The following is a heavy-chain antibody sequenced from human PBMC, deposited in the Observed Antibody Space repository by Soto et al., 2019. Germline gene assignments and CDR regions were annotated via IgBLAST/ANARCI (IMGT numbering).Heavy chain of an antibody. CDR3: ARGSCSGGSCYSAEYFQH. V-gene: IGHV3-11*01. CDR1: GFTFSDYY. D-gene: IGHD2-15*01. J-gene: IGHJ1*01. CDR2: ISSSGSTI. Sequence: PGGSLRLSCAASGFTFSDYYMSWIRQAPGKGLEWVSYISSSGSTIYYADSVKGRFTISRDNAKNSLYLQMNSLRAEDTAVYYCARGSCSGGSCYSAEYFQHWGQGTLVTVSS.